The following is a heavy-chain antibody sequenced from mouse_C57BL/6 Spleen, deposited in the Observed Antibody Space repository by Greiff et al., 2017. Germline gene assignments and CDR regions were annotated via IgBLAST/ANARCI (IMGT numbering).Heavy chain of an antibody. CDR3: ARDDFDFAY. Sequence: EVNVVESGGGLVKPGGSLKLSCAASGFTFSDYGMHWVRQAPEKGLEWVAYISSGCSTIYYADTVKGRFTISRDNGKNTLFLQMTSLRSEDTAMYYCARDDFDFAYWGQGTLVTVGA. D-gene: IGHD2-4*01. J-gene: IGHJ3*01. V-gene: IGHV5-17*01. CDR1: GFTFSDYG. CDR2: ISSGCSTI.